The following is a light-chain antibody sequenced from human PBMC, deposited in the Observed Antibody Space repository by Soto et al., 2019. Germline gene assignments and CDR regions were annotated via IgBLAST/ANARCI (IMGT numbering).Light chain of an antibody. CDR2: GAS. CDR1: QSVSSN. V-gene: IGKV3-15*01. J-gene: IGKJ1*01. Sequence: EIVMTQSPATLSLSPGERATLSCRASQSVSSNLAWYQQKPGQAPRLLIYGASTRATGIPARLSGSGSGTEFTLTSSSMQSEDSAVYYCQQYKNWWTFGQGTKV. CDR3: QQYKNWWT.